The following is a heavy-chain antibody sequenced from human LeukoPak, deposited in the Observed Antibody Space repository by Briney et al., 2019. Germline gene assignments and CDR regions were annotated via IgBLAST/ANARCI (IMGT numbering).Heavy chain of an antibody. Sequence: GASLRLSCAASGFTFASYALHWVRQAPGKGLEGVTVISSDGANLYYADSVKGRFLISRDNSKNTMFLLIYSLKPEDTAVYYCAIDRRPTIAVPYYFDNWGQGTVVTVSS. CDR1: GFTFASYA. CDR3: AIDRRPTIAVPYYFDN. V-gene: IGHV3-30*04. J-gene: IGHJ4*02. CDR2: ISSDGANL. D-gene: IGHD6-19*01.